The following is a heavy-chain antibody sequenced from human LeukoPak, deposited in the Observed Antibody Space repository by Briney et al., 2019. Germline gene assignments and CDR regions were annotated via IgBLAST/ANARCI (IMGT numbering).Heavy chain of an antibody. D-gene: IGHD3/OR15-3a*01. Sequence: PSETLSLTCTVSGGSISSYYWSWIRQPPGKGLEWIGYIYYNGSTNYNPSLKSRVTISVDTSKNQFSLKLSSVTAADTAVYYCARDRGTGIDYWGQGTLVTVSS. CDR3: ARDRGTGIDY. CDR2: IYYNGST. J-gene: IGHJ4*02. CDR1: GGSISSYY. V-gene: IGHV4-59*01.